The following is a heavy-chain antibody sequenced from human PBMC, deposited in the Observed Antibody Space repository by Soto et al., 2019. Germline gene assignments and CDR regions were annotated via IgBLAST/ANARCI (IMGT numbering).Heavy chain of an antibody. CDR1: GYTFTGYY. V-gene: IGHV1-2*02. D-gene: IGHD3-22*01. CDR3: ARDTNYYDSSGYSTPFDY. CDR2: INPNSGGT. Sequence: ASVKVSCKASGYTFTGYYMHWVRQAPGQGLEWMGWINPNSGGTNYAQKFQGRVTITADESTSTAYMELSSLRSEDTAVYYCARDTNYYDSSGYSTPFDYWGQGTLVTVSS. J-gene: IGHJ4*02.